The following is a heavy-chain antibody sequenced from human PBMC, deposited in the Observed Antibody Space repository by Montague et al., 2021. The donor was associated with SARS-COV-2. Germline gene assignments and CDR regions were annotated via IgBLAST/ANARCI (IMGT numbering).Heavy chain of an antibody. CDR3: TRDYRSIVGDGLDV. V-gene: IGHV3-48*03. CDR2: ISTRAYTT. Sequence: SLRLSCAASGFTFSNYDMNWVRQAPGKGPEWTSYISTRAYTTSYAGSVKGRFTISRVNGKNSLYLQMNSLRVEDTAVYYCTRDYRSIVGDGLDVWGQGTKVTVSS. CDR1: GFTFSNYD. D-gene: IGHD3-16*02. J-gene: IGHJ3*01.